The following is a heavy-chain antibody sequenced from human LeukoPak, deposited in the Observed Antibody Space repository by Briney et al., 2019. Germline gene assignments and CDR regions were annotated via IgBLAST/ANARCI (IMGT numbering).Heavy chain of an antibody. J-gene: IGHJ5*02. D-gene: IGHD4-23*01. CDR1: GFTFSNCS. Sequence: GGSLRLSCAASGFTFSNCSMNWVRQAPGKGLEWVSYISSSSSTIYYADSVKGRFTISRDNAKNSLYLHMNSLRAEDTAVYYCARCGGGNPRWFDPWGQGTLVTVSS. CDR2: ISSSSSTI. V-gene: IGHV3-48*01. CDR3: ARCGGGNPRWFDP.